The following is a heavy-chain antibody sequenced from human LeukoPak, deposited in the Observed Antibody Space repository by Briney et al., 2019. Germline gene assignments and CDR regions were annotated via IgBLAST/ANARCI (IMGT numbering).Heavy chain of an antibody. D-gene: IGHD6-13*01. V-gene: IGHV3-74*01. CDR2: INNDGSST. J-gene: IGHJ4*02. CDR3: ARTEVAAADPFDY. CDR1: GITSNNYW. Sequence: GGSLRLSCAASGITSNNYWMHWVRQAPGKGLVWVSRINNDGSSTNYADSVKGRFTISRDNAKNTLYLQMNSLRAEDTAVYYCARTEVAAADPFDYWGQGTLVTVSS.